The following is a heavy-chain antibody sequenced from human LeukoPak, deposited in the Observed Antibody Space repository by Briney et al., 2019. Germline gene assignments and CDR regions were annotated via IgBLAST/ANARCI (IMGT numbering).Heavy chain of an antibody. V-gene: IGHV3-48*02. Sequence: GGSLRLSCAVSGLTFTDAWVSWVRQAPGKGLEWVSHISSSSSSIYYADSVKGRFSISRDNAKNSLYLQMNSLRDEDTAVYYCARSGYGSRWYFFDHWGQGTLVTVSS. CDR1: GLTFTDAW. CDR2: ISSSSSSI. J-gene: IGHJ4*02. CDR3: ARSGYGSRWYFFDH. D-gene: IGHD6-13*01.